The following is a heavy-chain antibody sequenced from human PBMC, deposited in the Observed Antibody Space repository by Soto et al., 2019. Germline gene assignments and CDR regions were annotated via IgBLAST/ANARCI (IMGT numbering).Heavy chain of an antibody. Sequence: SDTLSLTCAVYGGSFSGYYWSWIRQPPGKGLEWIGEINHSGSTRYSPSFQGQVTISADKSISTAYLQWSSLKASDTAMYYCARLTKGGGSYYIKLYYYYGMDVWGQGTTVTVSS. CDR1: GGSFSGYY. CDR3: ARLTKGGGSYYIKLYYYYGMDV. CDR2: INHSGST. V-gene: IGHV4-34*01. D-gene: IGHD1-26*01. J-gene: IGHJ6*02.